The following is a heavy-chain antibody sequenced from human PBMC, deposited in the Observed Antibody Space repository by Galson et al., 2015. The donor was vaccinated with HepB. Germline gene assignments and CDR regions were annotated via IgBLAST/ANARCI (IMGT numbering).Heavy chain of an antibody. Sequence: SETLSLTCTVSGGSISNNYWSWIRQPPGKGLEWIGYISYSGYTNYNPSLKSRVTISLDTSKNQFSLKLSSVTAADTAVYYCAREPRIYYFDYWGQGTLVTVSS. D-gene: IGHD2/OR15-2a*01. CDR1: GGSISNNY. CDR2: ISYSGYT. J-gene: IGHJ4*02. CDR3: AREPRIYYFDY. V-gene: IGHV4-59*01.